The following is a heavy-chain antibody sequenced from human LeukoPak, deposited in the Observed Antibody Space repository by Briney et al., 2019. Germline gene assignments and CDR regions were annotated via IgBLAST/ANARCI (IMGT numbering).Heavy chain of an antibody. CDR3: ARQYSSSWYGGVWFDY. V-gene: IGHV3-30*01. Sequence: PGGSLRLSCAASGFTFSSYAMHWVRQAPGKGLEWVAVISYDGSNKYYADSVKGRFTISRDNSKNTLYLQMNSLRAEDTAVYYCARQYSSSWYGGVWFDYWGQGTLVTVSS. D-gene: IGHD6-13*01. CDR2: ISYDGSNK. J-gene: IGHJ4*02. CDR1: GFTFSSYA.